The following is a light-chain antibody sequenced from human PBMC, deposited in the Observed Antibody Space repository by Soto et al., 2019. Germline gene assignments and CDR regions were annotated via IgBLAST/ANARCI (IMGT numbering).Light chain of an antibody. CDR3: QQSDSTPYT. CDR2: AAS. Sequence: DIQMTQSPSSLSASVGDRVTITCRASQNIRSYLNWYQQKPGRAPKLLIYAASTLQSGVPSRFSGSGSGTDFTLTINSLQPEGFATYYYCQQSDSTPYTFGQGTKLDVK. CDR1: QNIRSY. J-gene: IGKJ2*01. V-gene: IGKV1-39*01.